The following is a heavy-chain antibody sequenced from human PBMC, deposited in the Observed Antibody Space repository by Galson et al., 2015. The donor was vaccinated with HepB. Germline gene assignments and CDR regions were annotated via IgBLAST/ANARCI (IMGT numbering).Heavy chain of an antibody. CDR3: VQDLTYYYGSGSYFVAMTA. Sequence: SLRLSCAASGFTFSGYWMHWVRQFPGKGPVWVSRIQTDGSNTNYADSVKGRFSISRDNAKNILYLQMNSLRVEDTALYYCVQDLTYYYGSGSYFVAMTAWGQGTTVTVS. J-gene: IGHJ6*02. CDR2: IQTDGSNT. D-gene: IGHD3-10*01. CDR1: GFTFSGYW. V-gene: IGHV3-74*01.